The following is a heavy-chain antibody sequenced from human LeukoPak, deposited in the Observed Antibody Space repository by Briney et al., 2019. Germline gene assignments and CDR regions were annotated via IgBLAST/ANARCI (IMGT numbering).Heavy chain of an antibody. CDR2: IIPIFGTA. CDR3: ARDPRDDAFDI. J-gene: IGHJ3*02. Sequence: SVKVSCKASGYTFTSYFMHWVRQAPGQGLEWMGRIIPIFGTANYAQKFQGRVTITTDESTSTAYMELSSLRSEDTAVYYCARDPRDDAFDIWGQGTMVTVSS. CDR1: GYTFTSYF. V-gene: IGHV1-69*05.